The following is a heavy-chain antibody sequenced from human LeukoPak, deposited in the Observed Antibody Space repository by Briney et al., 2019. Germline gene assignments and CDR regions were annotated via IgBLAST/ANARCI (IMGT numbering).Heavy chain of an antibody. D-gene: IGHD3-9*01. CDR1: GFTFSSYS. Sequence: GSLRLSCAASGFTFSSYSMNWVRQAPGKGLEWIGSIYYSGSTYYNPSLKSRVTISVDTSKNQFSLKLSSVTAADTAVYYCARDPPQKPRLRYFDWLPQGIDYWGQGTLVTVSS. CDR2: IYYSGST. CDR3: ARDPPQKPRLRYFDWLPQGIDY. J-gene: IGHJ4*02. V-gene: IGHV4-39*07.